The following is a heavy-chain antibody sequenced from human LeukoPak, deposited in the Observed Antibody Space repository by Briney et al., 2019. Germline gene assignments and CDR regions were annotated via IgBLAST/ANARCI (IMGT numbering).Heavy chain of an antibody. CDR1: GYTLTSYA. CDR2: INPSGGST. Sequence: ASVKVSCKASGYTLTSYAMNWVRQAPGQGLEWMGIINPSGGSTSYAQKFQGRVTMTRDTSTSTVYMELSSLRSEDTAVYYCARDPLGNYYDSSGYYYGRGYFDYWGQGTLVTVSS. V-gene: IGHV1-46*01. J-gene: IGHJ4*02. D-gene: IGHD3-22*01. CDR3: ARDPLGNYYDSSGYYYGRGYFDY.